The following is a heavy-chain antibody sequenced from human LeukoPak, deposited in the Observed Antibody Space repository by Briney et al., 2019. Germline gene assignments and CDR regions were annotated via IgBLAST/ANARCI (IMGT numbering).Heavy chain of an antibody. D-gene: IGHD3-10*01. CDR1: GCFISSSSYY. V-gene: IGHV4-39*01. CDR3: AETPMVRGVIRY. J-gene: IGHJ4*02. Sequence: SETLSLTCTVSGCFISSSSYYWGWIRQPPGKWREWVGSIYYSGSTYYNPSLKSRVTISVDTSKNQFSLKLSSVTAADTAVYYCAETPMVRGVIRYWRQGTLVTVSS. CDR2: IYYSGST.